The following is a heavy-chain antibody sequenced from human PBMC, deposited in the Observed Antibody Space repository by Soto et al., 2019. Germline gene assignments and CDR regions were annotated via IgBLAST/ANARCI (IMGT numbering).Heavy chain of an antibody. V-gene: IGHV1-18*04. CDR3: ARMTTVDNSHYYMDV. D-gene: IGHD4-4*01. Sequence: AQLLQSGGELKKSGASVKVSCKASGYTFNTYGISWVRQAPGQGLEWMAWISIHNGNTNFAQKFQGRVTLTTDTSTSTANMELRSLRSDDTAVSYCARMTTVDNSHYYMDVWGKGTTVTVSS. J-gene: IGHJ6*03. CDR1: GYTFNTYG. CDR2: ISIHNGNT.